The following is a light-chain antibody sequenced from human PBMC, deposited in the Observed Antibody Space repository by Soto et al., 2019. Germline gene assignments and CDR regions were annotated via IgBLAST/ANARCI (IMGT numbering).Light chain of an antibody. CDR1: QSLLHSNGYNY. CDR2: LGS. V-gene: IGKV2-28*01. Sequence: DIVMTQSPLSLPVTPGEPASISCRSSQSLLHSNGYNYLDWYLQKPGQSPQLLTYLGSNRASGVTDRFRGSGSGSDFTLKISRVEAEDVGVYYCMQALQTPPWTFGQGTKVEIK. J-gene: IGKJ1*01. CDR3: MQALQTPPWT.